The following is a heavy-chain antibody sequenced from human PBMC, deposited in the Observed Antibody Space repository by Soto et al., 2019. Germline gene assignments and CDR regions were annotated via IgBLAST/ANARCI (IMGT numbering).Heavy chain of an antibody. CDR2: ISSSSTI. D-gene: IGHD6-19*01. V-gene: IGHV3-48*01. J-gene: IGHJ4*02. CDR3: ARERGSGWTFDY. Sequence: EVQLVESGGDLVQPGGSLRLSCAASGFTFSTYSMNWVRQAPGKGLEWVSSISSSSTIYYADSVKGRFTISRYNVQNSLDRQRHSLRAEDTAVYYCARERGSGWTFDYWGQGTLVTVSS. CDR1: GFTFSTYS.